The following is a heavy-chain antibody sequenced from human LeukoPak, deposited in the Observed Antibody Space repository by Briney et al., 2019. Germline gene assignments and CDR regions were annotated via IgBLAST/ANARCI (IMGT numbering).Heavy chain of an antibody. Sequence: PSETLSLTCTVSGGSISSSSYYWGWIRQPPGKGLEWIGSIYYSGSTYYNPSLKSRVTISVDTSKNQFSLKLSSVTAADTAVYYCARDEAYDILTGYYLFWGQGTLVTVSS. J-gene: IGHJ4*02. V-gene: IGHV4-39*07. CDR1: GGSISSSSYY. D-gene: IGHD3-9*01. CDR3: ARDEAYDILTGYYLF. CDR2: IYYSGST.